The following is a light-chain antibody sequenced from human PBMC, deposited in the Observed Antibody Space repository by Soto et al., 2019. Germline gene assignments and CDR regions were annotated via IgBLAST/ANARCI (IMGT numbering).Light chain of an antibody. J-gene: IGKJ1*01. CDR2: KAS. V-gene: IGKV1-5*03. CDR3: QQYGNSPQT. Sequence: DIQMTQSPSSLSASVGDRVTSTCRASQTISSWLAWYQQKPGKAPKLLIYKASTLKSGVPSRFSGSGSGTEFTLTISRLEPEDFAVYYCQQYGNSPQTFGQGTKVDIK. CDR1: QTISSW.